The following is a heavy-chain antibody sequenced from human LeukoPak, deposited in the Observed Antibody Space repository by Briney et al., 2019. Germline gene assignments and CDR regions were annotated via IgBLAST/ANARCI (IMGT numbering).Heavy chain of an antibody. V-gene: IGHV1-18*01. CDR3: ARFHQLEWLLLGNWFDP. CDR1: GYTFTSYG. J-gene: IGHJ5*02. CDR2: ISAYNGNT. D-gene: IGHD3-3*01. Sequence: GASVKVSCKASGYTFTSYGISWVRQAPGQGLEWMGWISAYNGNTNYAQKLQGRVTMTTDTSTSTAYMELRSLRSGDTAVYYCARFHQLEWLLLGNWFDPWGQGTLVTVSS.